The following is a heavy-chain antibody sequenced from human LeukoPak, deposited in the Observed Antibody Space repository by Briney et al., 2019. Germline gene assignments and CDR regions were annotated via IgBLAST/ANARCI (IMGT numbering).Heavy chain of an antibody. J-gene: IGHJ4*02. CDR3: ARVAQHRYYYDSSALHYYFDY. V-gene: IGHV1-18*01. D-gene: IGHD3-22*01. CDR2: ISAYNGHT. CDR1: GYTFTSYG. Sequence: ASVKVSCKASGYTFTSYGISWVRQAPGQGLEWMGWISAYNGHTNYAQKFQGRVTMTTDTSTSTAYMDLRSLRSDDTAVYYCARVAQHRYYYDSSALHYYFDYWGQGTLVTVSS.